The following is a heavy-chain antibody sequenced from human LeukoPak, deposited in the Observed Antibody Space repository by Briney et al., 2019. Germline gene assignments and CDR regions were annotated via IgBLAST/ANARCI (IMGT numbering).Heavy chain of an antibody. CDR2: IYSGGST. J-gene: IGHJ6*02. Sequence: GESLRLSCAASGFTISSSYMTWVRQAPGKGLEWVSVIYSGGSTYYADSVKGRFTISRDNSKNALYLQMNSLRAEDTAVYYCARDRVARGYSYGTPLYGMDVWGQGTTVTVSS. V-gene: IGHV3-53*01. CDR1: GFTISSSY. CDR3: ARDRVARGYSYGTPLYGMDV. D-gene: IGHD5-18*01.